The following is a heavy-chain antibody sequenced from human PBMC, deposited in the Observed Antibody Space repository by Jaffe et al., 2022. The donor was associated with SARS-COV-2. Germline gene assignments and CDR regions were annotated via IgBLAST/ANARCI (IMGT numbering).Heavy chain of an antibody. J-gene: IGHJ6*02. CDR1: GFTFSSYW. V-gene: IGHV3-7*03. CDR2: IKQDGSEK. CDR3: ARDRIAAAGKLAYGMDV. D-gene: IGHD6-13*01. Sequence: EVQLVESGGGLVQPGGSLRLSCAASGFTFSSYWMSWVRQAPGKGLEWVANIKQDGSEKYYVDSVKGRFTISRDNAKNSLYLQMNSLRAEDTAVYYCARDRIAAAGKLAYGMDVWGQGTTVTVSS.